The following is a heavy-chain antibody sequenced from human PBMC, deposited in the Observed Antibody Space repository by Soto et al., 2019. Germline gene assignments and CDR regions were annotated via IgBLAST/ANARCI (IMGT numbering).Heavy chain of an antibody. Sequence: PSGTLSLTSAASGYSITRSYWWGLIRQPPGKGLDWIRYIYYTGTTYYNPSLTSRVTMSVDTSKNHFSLSLRSVSAVDTAVYYCARSVGELLGLDPWGQGSLVTVYS. CDR3: ARSVGELLGLDP. V-gene: IGHV4-28*01. CDR2: IYYTGTT. J-gene: IGHJ5*02. CDR1: GYSITRSYW. D-gene: IGHD1-26*01.